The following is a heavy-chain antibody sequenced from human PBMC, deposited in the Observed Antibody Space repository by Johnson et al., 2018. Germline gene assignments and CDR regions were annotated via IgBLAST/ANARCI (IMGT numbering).Heavy chain of an antibody. J-gene: IGHJ6*04. D-gene: IGHD3-10*01. CDR1: GGTFSSYA. CDR3: ARGSRYDYGSGRYCFLTV. Sequence: QVQLVQSGAEVKKPGSSVKVSCKASGGTFSSYAISWVRQATGQGLEWMGWMNPNSGNTGYAQKFQGRVTMTRNTSISTAYMELSSLRSEVRAVYYCARGSRYDYGSGRYCFLTVWGKGTTVTVAS. V-gene: IGHV1-8*02. CDR2: MNPNSGNT.